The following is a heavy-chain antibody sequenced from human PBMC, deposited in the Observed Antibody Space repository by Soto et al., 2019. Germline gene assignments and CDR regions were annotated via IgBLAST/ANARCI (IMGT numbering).Heavy chain of an antibody. V-gene: IGHV4-34*01. Sequence: SETLSLTCAVYGGSFSGYYWSWIRQPPGKWLEWIGEINHSGSTNYNPSLKSRVTISVDTSKKQFSLKLSSLTAADTAVYYCARGHGGRFRWRKTKYGMDVWGQGTTVTVSS. CDR3: ARGHGGRFRWRKTKYGMDV. D-gene: IGHD3-16*01. CDR1: GGSFSGYY. CDR2: INHSGST. J-gene: IGHJ6*02.